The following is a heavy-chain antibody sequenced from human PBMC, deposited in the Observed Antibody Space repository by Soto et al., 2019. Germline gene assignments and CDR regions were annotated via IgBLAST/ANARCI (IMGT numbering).Heavy chain of an antibody. Sequence: GGSLRLSCAASGFTFSDYYMSWIRQAPGKGLEWVSYISSSSSYTNYADSVKGRFTISRDNAKNSLYLQMNSLRAEDTAVYYCARDRGYCSGGSCYSSSFTNYYYYGMDVWGQGTTVTVSS. J-gene: IGHJ6*02. CDR2: ISSSSSYT. D-gene: IGHD2-15*01. V-gene: IGHV3-11*06. CDR3: ARDRGYCSGGSCYSSSFTNYYYYGMDV. CDR1: GFTFSDYY.